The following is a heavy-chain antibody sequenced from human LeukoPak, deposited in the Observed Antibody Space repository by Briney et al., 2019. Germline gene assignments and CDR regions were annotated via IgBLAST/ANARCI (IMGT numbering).Heavy chain of an antibody. J-gene: IGHJ6*02. D-gene: IGHD6-13*01. V-gene: IGHV3-23*01. CDR3: AKTRHSSSWYPTTYYYYGMDV. Sequence: GGSLRLSCAASGFTFSSNAMSWVRQAPGKGLEWGSAISGSGGSTYYADSVKGRFTISRDNSKNTLDLQMNSLRAEDTAVYYCAKTRHSSSWYPTTYYYYGMDVWGQGTTVTVSS. CDR2: ISGSGGST. CDR1: GFTFSSNA.